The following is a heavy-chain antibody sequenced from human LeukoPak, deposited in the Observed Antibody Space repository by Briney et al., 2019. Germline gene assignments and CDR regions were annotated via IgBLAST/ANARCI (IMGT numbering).Heavy chain of an antibody. D-gene: IGHD3-9*01. CDR3: ARDRRYGRGSKWFDP. J-gene: IGHJ5*02. Sequence: GGSLRLSCAASGFTFSSYEMNWVRQAPGKGLEWVSYISSSGSTIYYADSVKGRFTISRDNAKNSLYLQMNSLRAEDTAVYYCARDRRYGRGSKWFDPWGQGTLVTVSS. CDR1: GFTFSSYE. V-gene: IGHV3-48*03. CDR2: ISSSGSTI.